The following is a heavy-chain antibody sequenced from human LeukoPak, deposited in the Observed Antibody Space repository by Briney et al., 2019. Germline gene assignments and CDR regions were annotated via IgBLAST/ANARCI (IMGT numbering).Heavy chain of an antibody. CDR2: ISGSGGST. CDR1: GFTFSSYA. J-gene: IGHJ4*02. V-gene: IGHV3-23*01. Sequence: GGSLRLSCAASGFTFSSYAMSWVRQAPGKGLEWVSAISGSGGSTYYADSVKGRFTISRDNSRNTLYLQMNSLRAEDTAVYYCANLGQWLAEIPPYWGQGTLVTVSS. D-gene: IGHD6-19*01. CDR3: ANLGQWLAEIPPY.